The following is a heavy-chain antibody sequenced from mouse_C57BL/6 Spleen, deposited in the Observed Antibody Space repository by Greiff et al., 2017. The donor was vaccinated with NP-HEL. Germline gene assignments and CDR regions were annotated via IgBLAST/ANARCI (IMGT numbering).Heavy chain of an antibody. J-gene: IGHJ2*01. D-gene: IGHD2-14*01. CDR3: ARHEDYPLCTYYFDY. CDR1: GYTFTEYT. Sequence: VQLQQSGAELVKPGASVKLSCKASGYTFTEYTIHWVKQRSGQGLEWIGRFYPGGGSIKYNEKFKDKATLTADKSSSTVYMELSRSTSEASAVYFCARHEDYPLCTYYFDYWGQGTTLTVSS. CDR2: FYPGGGSI. V-gene: IGHV1-62-2*01.